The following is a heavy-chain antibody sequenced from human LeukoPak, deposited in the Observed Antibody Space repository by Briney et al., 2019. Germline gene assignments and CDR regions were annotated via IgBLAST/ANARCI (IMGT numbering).Heavy chain of an antibody. CDR1: GYTFTGYY. CDR2: INPNSGGT. J-gene: IGHJ5*02. D-gene: IGHD2-8*01. Sequence: EASVKVSCKASGYTFTGYYMHWVRQAPGQGLEWMGWINPNSGGTNYAQKFQGRVTMTRDTSISTAYMELSRLRSDDTAVYYCARGKRTLGVGFDPWGQGTLVTVSS. CDR3: ARGKRTLGVGFDP. V-gene: IGHV1-2*02.